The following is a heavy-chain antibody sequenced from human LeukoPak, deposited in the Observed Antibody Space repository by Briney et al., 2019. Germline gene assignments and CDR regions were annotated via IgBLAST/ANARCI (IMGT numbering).Heavy chain of an antibody. CDR3: ARGFGDSRVHYYYGMDV. Sequence: GGSLRLSCAASGFTVSSNYMNWVRQAPGKGLEWVSVIYSGGSTYYADSVKGRFTISRDNSKNTLFLQMNSLRAEDTAVYFCARGFGDSRVHYYYGMDVWGQGTTVTVSS. V-gene: IGHV3-53*01. CDR2: IYSGGST. J-gene: IGHJ6*02. D-gene: IGHD4-17*01. CDR1: GFTVSSNY.